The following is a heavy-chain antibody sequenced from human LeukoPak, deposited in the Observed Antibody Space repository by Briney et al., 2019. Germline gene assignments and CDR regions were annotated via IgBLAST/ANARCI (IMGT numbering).Heavy chain of an antibody. CDR2: LSSSSDYI. J-gene: IGHJ3*02. D-gene: IGHD5-12*01. V-gene: IGHV3-21*01. Sequence: GGSLRLSCAASGFTFTNYHMDCVRLAPGKGLEWVSFLSSSSDYISYADSVKGRFTISRDNAKNSLFLQMNSLRAEDTAIYYCAKRKYSDSDLRAFDIWGQGTMVIVSS. CDR1: GFTFTNYH. CDR3: AKRKYSDSDLRAFDI.